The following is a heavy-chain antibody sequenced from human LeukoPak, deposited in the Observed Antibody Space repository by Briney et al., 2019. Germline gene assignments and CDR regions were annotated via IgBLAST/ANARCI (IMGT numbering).Heavy chain of an antibody. CDR1: GGSISSYY. V-gene: IGHV4-4*07. J-gene: IGHJ1*01. Sequence: SETLSLTCTVSGGSISSYYWSWIRQPAGKGLEWIGRIYTSGSTNYNPSVKSRVTISVDTSKNQFSLKLRSLTAADTAVYYCARGPLSSRTGFFQHWGQGTLVTVSS. CDR3: ARGPLSSRTGFFQH. D-gene: IGHD6-13*01. CDR2: IYTSGST.